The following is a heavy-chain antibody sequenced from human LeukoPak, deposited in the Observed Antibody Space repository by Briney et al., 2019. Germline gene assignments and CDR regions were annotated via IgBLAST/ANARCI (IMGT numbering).Heavy chain of an antibody. Sequence: GGSLRLSCAASGFTFSSYAMSRVRQAPGKGLEWVSAISGSGGSTYYADSVKGRFTISRDNSKNTLYLQMNSLRAEDTAVYYCARGWLRTYGGNPDAFDIWGQGTVVTVSS. CDR3: ARGWLRTYGGNPDAFDI. CDR1: GFTFSSYA. V-gene: IGHV3-23*01. CDR2: ISGSGGST. D-gene: IGHD4-23*01. J-gene: IGHJ3*02.